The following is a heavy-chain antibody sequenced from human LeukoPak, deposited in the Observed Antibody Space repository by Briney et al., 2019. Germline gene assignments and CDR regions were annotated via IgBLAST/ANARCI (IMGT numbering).Heavy chain of an antibody. CDR3: AKAEDIAVAGNSFDY. D-gene: IGHD6-19*01. CDR1: GFTFSSYA. J-gene: IGHJ4*02. V-gene: IGHV3-23*01. CDR2: ISGSGGST. Sequence: PGGSLRLSCAASGFTFSSYAMSWVRQAPGKGLEWVSAISGSGGSTYYADSVKGRFTISRDNSKNTLYLQMNSLRAEDTAVYYCAKAEDIAVAGNSFDYWGQGTLVTVSS.